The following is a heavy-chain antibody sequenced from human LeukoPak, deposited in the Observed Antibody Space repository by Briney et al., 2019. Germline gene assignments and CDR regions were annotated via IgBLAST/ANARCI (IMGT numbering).Heavy chain of an antibody. CDR2: IWYDHSKT. Sequence: PGGSLRLSCATSGFPLRNYGMHWLRQSPGKGLEWVAIIWYDHSKTYYADSVKGRFTISKDDSKNTLYLLMNSLRVEDTAVYHCATSDPFVVPSHWGQGTLVTVSS. D-gene: IGHD2-15*01. CDR1: GFPLRNYG. J-gene: IGHJ4*02. CDR3: ATSDPFVVPSH. V-gene: IGHV3-33*01.